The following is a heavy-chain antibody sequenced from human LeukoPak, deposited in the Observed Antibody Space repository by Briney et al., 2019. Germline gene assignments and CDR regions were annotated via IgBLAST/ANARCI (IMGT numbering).Heavy chain of an antibody. V-gene: IGHV4-34*01. D-gene: IGHD4-11*01. CDR1: GGSFSGYY. J-gene: IGHJ4*02. CDR2: INHSGST. CDR3: ARDLDRRESFGPGDYGN. Sequence: SETLSLTCAVYGGSFSGYYWSWIRQPPGKGLEWIGEINHSGSTNYNPSLKSRVTISVDTSKNQFSLKLSSVTAADTAVYYCARDLDRRESFGPGDYGNGGQGTLVTVSS.